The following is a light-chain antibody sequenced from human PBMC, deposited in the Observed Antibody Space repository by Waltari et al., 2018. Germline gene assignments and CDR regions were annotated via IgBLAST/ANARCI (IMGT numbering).Light chain of an antibody. CDR3: QQYSNWPPYT. Sequence: EIVMTQSPATLSVSLGEDAALSCRASQSVARNLAWYQQKPGQAPRLLIHGASTRATGVPVRFSGSGSETEFNLIISSLQSEDSAVYFCQQYSNWPPYTFGQGTKLEIK. V-gene: IGKV3-15*01. CDR2: GAS. CDR1: QSVARN. J-gene: IGKJ2*01.